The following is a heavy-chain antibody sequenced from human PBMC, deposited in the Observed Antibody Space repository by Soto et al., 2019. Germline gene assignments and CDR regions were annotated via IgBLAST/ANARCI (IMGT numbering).Heavy chain of an antibody. D-gene: IGHD1-26*01. CDR1: GFTFSSYE. Sequence: PGGSLRLSCAASGFTFSSYEMNWVRQAPGKGLEWVASIRPGGDSTYYADSVKGRFAVSRDNSNVTLYLQMDSLRVEDTAIYYCTTHEEGAPWAGGFDSWGQGTLVTVSS. CDR2: IRPGGDST. J-gene: IGHJ5*01. CDR3: TTHEEGAPWAGGFDS. V-gene: IGHV3-23*01.